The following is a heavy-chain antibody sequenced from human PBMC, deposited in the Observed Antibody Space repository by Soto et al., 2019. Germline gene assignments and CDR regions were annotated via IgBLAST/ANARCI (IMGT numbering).Heavy chain of an antibody. CDR3: AKDVGGGDWYYDL. V-gene: IGHV3-30*18. J-gene: IGHJ2*01. CDR1: GFTFSSYG. D-gene: IGHD2-21*01. Sequence: QVQLVESGGGVVQPGRSLRLSCAASGFTFSSYGMHWVRQAPGKGLEWVAVISYDGSNKYYADSVKGRFTISRDNSKNTLYLQINSLSAEDTAVYYCAKDVGGGDWYYDLRGRGTLVTVSS. CDR2: ISYDGSNK.